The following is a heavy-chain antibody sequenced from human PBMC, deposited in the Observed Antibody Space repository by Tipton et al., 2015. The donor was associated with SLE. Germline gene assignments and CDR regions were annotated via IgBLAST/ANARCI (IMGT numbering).Heavy chain of an antibody. Sequence: LRLSCTVSGGSISSSSYYWGWIRQPPGKGLEWIGFIYYSGNTNYNPSLKSRVTISVDTSKNQFSLKLSSVTAADMAVYYCARGHGLWLNYWGQGTLVTVSS. J-gene: IGHJ4*02. CDR3: ARGHGLWLNY. CDR2: IYYSGNT. CDR1: GGSISSSSYY. D-gene: IGHD5-18*01. V-gene: IGHV4-61*05.